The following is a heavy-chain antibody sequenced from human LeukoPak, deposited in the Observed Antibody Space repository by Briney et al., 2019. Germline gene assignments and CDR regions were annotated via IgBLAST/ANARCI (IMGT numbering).Heavy chain of an antibody. V-gene: IGHV3-49*04. CDR2: IRSKAYGGTT. CDR1: GFTFGDYA. D-gene: IGHD2-2*01. J-gene: IGHJ4*02. Sequence: SGGSLRLSCAASGFTFGDYAMSWVRQAPGKGLEWVGFIRSKAYGGTTEYAASVKGRFTISRDDSKSIAYLQMNSLKTEDTAVYYCTSEDIVVVPAARLTRFDYWGQGTLVTVSS. CDR3: TSEDIVVVPAARLTRFDY.